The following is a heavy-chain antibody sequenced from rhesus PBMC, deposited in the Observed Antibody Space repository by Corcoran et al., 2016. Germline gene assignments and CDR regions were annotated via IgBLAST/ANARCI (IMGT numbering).Heavy chain of an antibody. CDR1: GYTFTDYY. J-gene: IGHJ1*01. V-gene: IGHV1S2*01. D-gene: IGHD5-36*01. Sequence: QVQLVQSGAEVKKPGSSVKVSCKASGYTFTDYYMHWVRQAPRQGLEWMRSNNPDNSNTKYAQKSQGRVTRTRDTSTSTAYMELSSLRSEDTAVYYCARDLDIAGEYVEFWGQGALVTVSS. CDR3: ARDLDIAGEYVEF. CDR2: NNPDNSNT.